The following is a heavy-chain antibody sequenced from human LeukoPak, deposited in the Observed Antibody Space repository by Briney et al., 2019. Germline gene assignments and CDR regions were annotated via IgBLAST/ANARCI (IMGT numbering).Heavy chain of an antibody. V-gene: IGHV4-4*02. D-gene: IGHD3-22*01. Sequence: PSKTLSLTCAVSGGSISSSNWWSWVRQPPGKGLEWIGEIYHSGSTNYNPSLKSRVTISVDKSKNQFSLKLSSVTAADTAVYYCARDGYDSSGYKSDYWGQGTLVTVSS. CDR3: ARDGYDSSGYKSDY. J-gene: IGHJ4*02. CDR1: GGSISSSNW. CDR2: IYHSGST.